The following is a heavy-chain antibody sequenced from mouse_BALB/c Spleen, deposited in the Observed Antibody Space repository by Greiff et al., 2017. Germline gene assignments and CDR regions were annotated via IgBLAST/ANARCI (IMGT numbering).Heavy chain of an antibody. CDR1: GYTFTSYW. Sequence: VQLQQSGAELVKPGASVKLSCKTSGYTFTSYWIQWVKQRPGQGLGWIGEIFPGTGTTYYNEKFKGKATLTIDTSSSTAYMQLSSLTSEDSAVYYCARLRGDYGYTEGAMDYWGQGTSVTVSS. J-gene: IGHJ4*01. D-gene: IGHD1-2*01. V-gene: IGHV1S132*01. CDR3: ARLRGDYGYTEGAMDY. CDR2: IFPGTGTT.